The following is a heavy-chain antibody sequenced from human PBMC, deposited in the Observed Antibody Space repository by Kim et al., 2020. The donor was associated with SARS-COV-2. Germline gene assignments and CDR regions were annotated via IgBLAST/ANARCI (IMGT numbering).Heavy chain of an antibody. J-gene: IGHJ4*02. V-gene: IGHV3-21*01. CDR1: GFMFDGYS. CDR3: ASFIPGSLFDY. Sequence: RGSLRLSCAASGFMFDGYSMTWVRQAPGKGLEWVSSISSGSSFIKYADSVKGRFTISRDNAKNSLYLQMNSLRAEDTAIYFCASFIPGSLFDYWGQGTLVTVSS. D-gene: IGHD2-21*01. CDR2: ISSGSSFI.